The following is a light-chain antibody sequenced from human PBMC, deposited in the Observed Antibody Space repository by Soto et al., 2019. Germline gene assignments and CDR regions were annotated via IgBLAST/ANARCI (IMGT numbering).Light chain of an antibody. V-gene: IGLV2-14*03. CDR2: DVS. Sequence: QSALTQPASVSGSPGQSITISCTGTSSDVGGYNYVSWYQQHPGKAPKLMVYDVSNRPSGLSDRFSGSKSGNTAFLTISGLQAEDEADYYCSSYTTNSTQVFGTGTKLTVL. CDR3: SSYTTNSTQV. CDR1: SSDVGGYNY. J-gene: IGLJ1*01.